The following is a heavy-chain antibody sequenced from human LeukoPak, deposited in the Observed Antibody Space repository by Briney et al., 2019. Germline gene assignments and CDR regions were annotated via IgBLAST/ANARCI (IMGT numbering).Heavy chain of an antibody. CDR1: GFPFSSYA. Sequence: GGSLRLSCEVSGFPFSSYAMSWVRQAPGRGLEWVSIIGSSGGSTYYGDSVKGRFTISRDNAKNTLYLQMNSLRADDTAVYYCTREGGDCSSSSCYSLGQDSWGQGTLVTVSS. CDR2: IGSSGGST. CDR3: TREGGDCSSSSCYSLGQDS. D-gene: IGHD2-2*01. V-gene: IGHV3-23*01. J-gene: IGHJ4*02.